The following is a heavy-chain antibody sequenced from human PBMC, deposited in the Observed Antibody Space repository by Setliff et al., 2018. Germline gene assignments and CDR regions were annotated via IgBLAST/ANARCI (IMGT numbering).Heavy chain of an antibody. Sequence: SETLSLTCTVSGGSISSYYWSWIRQPPGKRLEWIGYIYYSGSPNYNPSPESRVTISVDTSKNQFSLRQNSATAADTAVYYCARLRGAFDYWGQGTLVTVSS. CDR1: GGSISSYY. J-gene: IGHJ4*02. V-gene: IGHV4-59*01. CDR2: IYYSGSP. D-gene: IGHD3-16*01. CDR3: ARLRGAFDY.